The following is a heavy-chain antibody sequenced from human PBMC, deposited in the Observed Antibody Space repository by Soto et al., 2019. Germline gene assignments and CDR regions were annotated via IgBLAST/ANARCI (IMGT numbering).Heavy chain of an antibody. CDR1: GYSFANYC. V-gene: IGHV5-51*01. D-gene: IGHD6-19*01. CDR3: ARGSSGFYDY. Sequence: GESLKISCKGSGYSFANYCIARVRQMPGKGLEWMGIFYSGDSDTRYSPSFQGQVVISGDKSINTAYLQWTSLKASDTAMYYCARGSSGFYDYWGQGTQVTVSS. CDR2: FYSGDSDT. J-gene: IGHJ4*02.